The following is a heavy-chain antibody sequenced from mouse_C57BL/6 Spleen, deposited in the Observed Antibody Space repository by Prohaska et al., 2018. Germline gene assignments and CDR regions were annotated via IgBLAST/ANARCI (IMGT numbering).Heavy chain of an antibody. CDR3: ARTTYYFDY. CDR1: GYTFTTYG. V-gene: IGHV9-3*01. J-gene: IGHJ2*01. D-gene: IGHD1-1*01. CDR2: INTYAGVP. Sequence: QIQLVQSGPELKKPGETVKISCKASGYTFTTYGMSWVKQAPGKGLKWMGWINTYAGVPTYADDFKGRFAFSLETSASTAYLQINNLKNEDTATYFCARTTYYFDYWGQGTTLTVSS.